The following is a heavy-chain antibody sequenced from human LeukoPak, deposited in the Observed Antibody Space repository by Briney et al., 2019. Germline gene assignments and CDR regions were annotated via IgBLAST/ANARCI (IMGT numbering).Heavy chain of an antibody. CDR1: XFXXSSNY. Sequence: GGSLXLSXXXXXFXXSSNYMTWVRQAPGKGLEWVSVIYSGGSTYYADSVKGRFTISRDNSKNTLYLQMNSLRAEDRAVYYCARERYSGYDGAFDIWGQGTMVTVSS. V-gene: IGHV3-53*01. D-gene: IGHD5-12*01. CDR3: ARERYSGYDGAFDI. CDR2: IYSGGST. J-gene: IGHJ3*02.